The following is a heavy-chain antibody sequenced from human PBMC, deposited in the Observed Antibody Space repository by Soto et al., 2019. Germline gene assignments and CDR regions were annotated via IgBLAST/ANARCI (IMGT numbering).Heavy chain of an antibody. CDR2: ISGTGGST. CDR1: GFTFRSYA. CDR3: AKYQGSTILAAPDY. J-gene: IGHJ4*02. V-gene: IGHV3-23*01. D-gene: IGHD5-12*01. Sequence: GGSLRLSCSASGFTFRSYAMSWVRQAPGKGLEWVSVISGTGGSTYYADSVKGRFTISRDNSKNTLYLQMNSLRAEDTAVYYCAKYQGSTILAAPDYWGQGPLVTVYS.